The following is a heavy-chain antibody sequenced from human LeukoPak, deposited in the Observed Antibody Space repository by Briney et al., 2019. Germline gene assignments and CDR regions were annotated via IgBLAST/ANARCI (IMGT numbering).Heavy chain of an antibody. CDR1: GDSFRSGGLY. Sequence: SETLSLTCTLSGDSFRSGGLYWGWIRQPPGKRPEWIGGIFYAGKTNYSPSLKSRAIISLDTSKSQFSLKLTSMTAADTAVYYCARIFDSWGQGTLVTVSS. V-gene: IGHV4-39*07. CDR3: ARIFDS. J-gene: IGHJ4*02. CDR2: IFYAGKT.